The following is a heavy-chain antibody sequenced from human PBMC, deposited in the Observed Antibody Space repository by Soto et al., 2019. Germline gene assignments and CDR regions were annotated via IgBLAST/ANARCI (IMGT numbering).Heavy chain of an antibody. J-gene: IGHJ6*02. CDR2: ISAYNGNT. Sequence: ASVKVSCKASGYTFTSYGISWVRQAPGQGLEWMGWISAYNGNTNYAQKLQGRVTMTTDTSTSTAYMELRSLRSDDTAVYYCARKPASWYTHYYYYGMDVWGQGTTVTVSS. V-gene: IGHV1-18*01. CDR1: GYTFTSYG. D-gene: IGHD6-13*01. CDR3: ARKPASWYTHYYYYGMDV.